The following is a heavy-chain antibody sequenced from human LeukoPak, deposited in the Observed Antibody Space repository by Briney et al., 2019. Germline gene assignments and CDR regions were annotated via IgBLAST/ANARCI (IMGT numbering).Heavy chain of an antibody. J-gene: IGHJ5*02. Sequence: GGSLRLSCAASGFSFSSYWMHWVRQAPGKGPVWVSLISNDESTIIYADSVKGRFIISRDNAKNTLYLQMSSLRAEDTAVYYCARDVGTWGQRTPGTVSS. V-gene: IGHV3-74*01. CDR1: GFSFSSYW. D-gene: IGHD7-27*01. CDR2: ISNDESTI. CDR3: ARDVGT.